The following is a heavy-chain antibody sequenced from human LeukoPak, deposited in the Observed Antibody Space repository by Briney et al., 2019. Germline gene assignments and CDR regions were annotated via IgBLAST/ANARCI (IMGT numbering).Heavy chain of an antibody. Sequence: PSETLSLTCAVSGYSISSGYYWGWIRQPPGKGLEWIGSIYHSGSTYYNPSLKSRVTISVDTSKNQFSLKLSSVTAADTAVYHCAKDQRSGEYDYGWGPFDMWGQGTMVTVSS. CDR1: GYSISSGYY. J-gene: IGHJ3*02. CDR2: IYHSGST. CDR3: AKDQRSGEYDYGWGPFDM. D-gene: IGHD3-16*01. V-gene: IGHV4-38-2*02.